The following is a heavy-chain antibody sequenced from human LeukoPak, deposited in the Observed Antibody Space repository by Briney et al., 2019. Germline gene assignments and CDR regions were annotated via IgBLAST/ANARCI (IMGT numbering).Heavy chain of an antibody. D-gene: IGHD3-3*01. Sequence: SETLSLTCTVSGGSISSGGYYWSWIRQPPGKGLEWIGYIYYSGSTNYNPSLKSRVTISVDTSKNQFSLKLSSVTAADTAVYYCARHDSDFWSGSPYTPFDYWGQGTLVTVSS. J-gene: IGHJ4*02. V-gene: IGHV4-61*08. CDR2: IYYSGST. CDR1: GGSISSGGYY. CDR3: ARHDSDFWSGSPYTPFDY.